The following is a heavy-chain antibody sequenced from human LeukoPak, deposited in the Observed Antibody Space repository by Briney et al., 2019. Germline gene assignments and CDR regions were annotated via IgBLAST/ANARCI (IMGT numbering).Heavy chain of an antibody. Sequence: PGESLKISCKVSGYIFTTYWIGWVRQMPGKGLEWMGIIYPGDSDTTYSPSFQGQVTISADKSISTAYLQWSSLKASDTAMYYCARQSGTRHGDWFDPWGQGTLVTVSS. CDR1: GYIFTTYW. J-gene: IGHJ5*02. D-gene: IGHD1-1*01. CDR3: ARQSGTRHGDWFDP. CDR2: IYPGDSDT. V-gene: IGHV5-51*01.